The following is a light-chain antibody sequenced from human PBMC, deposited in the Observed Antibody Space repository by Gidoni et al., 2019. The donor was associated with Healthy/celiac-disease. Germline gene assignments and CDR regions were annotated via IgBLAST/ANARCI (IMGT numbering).Light chain of an antibody. J-gene: IGKJ1*01. CDR1: QGISSY. V-gene: IGKV1-9*01. Sequence: DIQLTQSPSFLSASVGDRVTIPCRASQGISSYLAWYQQKPGKAPKLLIYAASTWQSGVPSRFSGRGSGTEFTLTISSLQPEDFATYYCQQLNSYPWTFGQGTKVEIK. CDR3: QQLNSYPWT. CDR2: AAS.